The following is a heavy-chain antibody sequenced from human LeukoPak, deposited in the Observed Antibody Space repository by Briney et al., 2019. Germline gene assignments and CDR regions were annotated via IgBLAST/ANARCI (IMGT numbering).Heavy chain of an antibody. CDR1: GFTFSNYA. V-gene: IGHV3-23*01. J-gene: IGHJ4*02. CDR2: ISGSGASI. CDR3: AKDRGYGSGSYYAYYFDS. Sequence: GGSLRLSCVASGFTFSNYAVSWVRQAPGEGLEWVSAISGSGASIYYADSVRGRFTISRDNSKNRLYLQMNSLRAEDTALYYCAKDRGYGSGSYYAYYFDSWGQGTLVTVSS. D-gene: IGHD3-10*01.